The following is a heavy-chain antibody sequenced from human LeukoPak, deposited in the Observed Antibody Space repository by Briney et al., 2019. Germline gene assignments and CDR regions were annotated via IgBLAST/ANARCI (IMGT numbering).Heavy chain of an antibody. J-gene: IGHJ6*02. V-gene: IGHV4-34*01. D-gene: IGHD1-14*01. CDR1: GGSFSGYY. CDR3: ARSLPTGDYYYYGMDV. Sequence: SETLSLTCAVYGGSFSGYYWSWIRQPPGKGLEWTGEINHSGSTNYNPSLKSRVTISVDTSKNQFSLKLSSVTAADTAVYYCARSLPTGDYYYYGMDVWGQGTTVTVSS. CDR2: INHSGST.